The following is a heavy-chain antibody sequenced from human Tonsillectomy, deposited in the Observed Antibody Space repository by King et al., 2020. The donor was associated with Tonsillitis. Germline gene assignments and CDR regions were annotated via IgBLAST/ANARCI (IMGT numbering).Heavy chain of an antibody. Sequence: LQLQESGSGLVKPSQTLSLTCAVSGGSISSGGYSWSWIRQPPGKGLEWIGYIYHSGSTYYNPSLKSRITISVDRSKNQFSLKLSSVTAADTAVYYCVKAASTSCDAGYCSYFDLWGRGPLVPVPS. CDR2: IYHSGST. D-gene: IGHD2-2*01. CDR3: VKAASTSCDAGYCSYFDL. CDR1: GGSISSGGYS. V-gene: IGHV4-30-2*01. J-gene: IGHJ2*01.